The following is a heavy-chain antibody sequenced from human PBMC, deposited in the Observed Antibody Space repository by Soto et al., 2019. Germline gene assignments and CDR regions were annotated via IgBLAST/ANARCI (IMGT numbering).Heavy chain of an antibody. CDR1: GGSISSGDYY. V-gene: IGHV4-30-4*01. CDR3: AEWELGHWFDP. D-gene: IGHD1-26*01. Sequence: PSETLSLTCTVSGGSISSGDYYWSWIRQPPGKGLEWIGYIYYSGSTYYNPSLKSRVTISVDTSKNQFSLKLSSVTAADTAVYYCAEWELGHWFDPWGQGTLVTVSS. J-gene: IGHJ5*02. CDR2: IYYSGST.